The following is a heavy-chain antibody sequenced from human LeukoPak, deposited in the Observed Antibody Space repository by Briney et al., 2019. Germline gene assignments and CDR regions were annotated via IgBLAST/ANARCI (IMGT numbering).Heavy chain of an antibody. V-gene: IGHV1-2*02. CDR3: ARVDWFGELLDY. J-gene: IGHJ4*02. CDR1: GYTFTGYY. D-gene: IGHD3-10*01. CDR2: INPNSGGT. Sequence: ASVKVSSKASGYTFTGYYMHWVRQAPGQGLEWMGWINPNSGGTNYAQKFQGRVTMTRDTSISTAYMGLSRLRSDDTAVYYCARVDWFGELLDYWGQGTLVTVSS.